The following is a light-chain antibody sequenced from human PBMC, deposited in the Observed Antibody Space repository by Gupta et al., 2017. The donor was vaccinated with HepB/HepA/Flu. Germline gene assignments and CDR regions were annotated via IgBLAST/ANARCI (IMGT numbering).Light chain of an antibody. Sequence: QSALTQPASVSGSPGQSIIISCTGTSSDVGGYNYVCWYQQKPGKAPKLLIYDVSNRPSGASNRFSGSKSGNTASLTISGLQTEDEADYYCSSYTDSNTVVFDGGTKVTVL. CDR3: SSYTDSNTVV. J-gene: IGLJ3*02. CDR1: SSDVGGYNY. V-gene: IGLV2-14*03. CDR2: DVS.